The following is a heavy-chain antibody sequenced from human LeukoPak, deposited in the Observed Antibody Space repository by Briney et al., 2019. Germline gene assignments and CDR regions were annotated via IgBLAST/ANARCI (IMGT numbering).Heavy chain of an antibody. CDR2: LYWNDGK. D-gene: IGHD6-13*01. V-gene: IGHV2-5*01. CDR1: RLALSTRGLA. Sequence: SGPTLVNPTQTLTLTCTFSRLALSTRGLAVGWIRQPPGNHLEWLALLYWNDGKRYSPSLQSGLTITRDTSKNQVVLTMTNMDPVDTATYYCAYRPHGSSELDFWGQGTLVTVSS. J-gene: IGHJ4*02. CDR3: AYRPHGSSELDF.